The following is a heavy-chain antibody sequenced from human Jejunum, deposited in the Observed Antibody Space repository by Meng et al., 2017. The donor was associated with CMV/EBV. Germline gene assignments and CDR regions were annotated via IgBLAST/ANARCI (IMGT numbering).Heavy chain of an antibody. D-gene: IGHD6-6*01. V-gene: IGHV3-20*03. CDR2: NNGNGGST. Sequence: GFNLEAYGMGGGREGPRKGLGWVAGNNGNGGSTAYGDSVEGRFTIARDNAKNYLYLQMNSLRADDTAFYYCARGGYSSSSGEYDYWGQGTPVTVSS. CDR1: GFNLEAYG. J-gene: IGHJ4*02. CDR3: ARGGYSSSSGEYDY.